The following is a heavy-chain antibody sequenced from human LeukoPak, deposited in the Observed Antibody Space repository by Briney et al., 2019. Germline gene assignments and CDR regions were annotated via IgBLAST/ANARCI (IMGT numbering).Heavy chain of an antibody. CDR1: GYSFTSYW. CDR3: ARGVGSSPGGYYFDY. J-gene: IGHJ4*02. D-gene: IGHD6-13*01. Sequence: GESLKISCKGSGYSFTSYWIGWVRQMPGKALEWMGIIYPGDSDTRYSPSFQGQVTISADKSISTAYLQWSSLKASDTAMYYCARGVGSSPGGYYFDYWGQGTPVTVSS. V-gene: IGHV5-51*01. CDR2: IYPGDSDT.